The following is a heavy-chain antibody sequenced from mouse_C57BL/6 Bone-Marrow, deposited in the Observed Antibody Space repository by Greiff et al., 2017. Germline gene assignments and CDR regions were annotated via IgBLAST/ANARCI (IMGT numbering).Heavy chain of an antibody. D-gene: IGHD2-2*01. CDR1: GYTFTSYW. V-gene: IGHV1-64*01. J-gene: IGHJ3*01. Sequence: QVQLQQPGAELVKPGASVKLSCKASGYTFTSYWMHWVKQRPGQGLEWIGMIHPNSGSTNYNEKFKSKATLTVDKSSSTAYMQLSILTSEDSAVYYCARRWLRRRFAYWGQGTLVTVSA. CDR2: IHPNSGST. CDR3: ARRWLRRRFAY.